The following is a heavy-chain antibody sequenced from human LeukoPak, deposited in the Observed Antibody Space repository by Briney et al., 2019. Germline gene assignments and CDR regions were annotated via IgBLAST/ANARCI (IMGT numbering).Heavy chain of an antibody. CDR1: GLTFSSYA. CDR3: ARETKIDY. V-gene: IGHV3-23*01. J-gene: IGHJ4*02. CDR2: MIISGGST. Sequence: GGSLRLSCAASGLTFSSYAMTWVRQVPGKGLEWVSSMIISGGSTYYADSVKGRFTISRDNSKNTLYLQMNSLRVEDTALYFCARETKIDYWGQGALVTVSS. D-gene: IGHD1-7*01.